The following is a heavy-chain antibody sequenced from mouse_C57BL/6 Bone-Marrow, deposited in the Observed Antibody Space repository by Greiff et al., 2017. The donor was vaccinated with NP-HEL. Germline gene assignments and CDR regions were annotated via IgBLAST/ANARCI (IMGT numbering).Heavy chain of an antibody. Sequence: QVQLKQSGAELARPGASVKLSCKASGYTFTSYGISWVKQRTGQGLEWIGEIYPRSGNTYYNEKFKGKATLTADKSSSTAYMELRSLTSEDSAVYFCARSTVVATDWYFDVWGTGTTVTVSS. CDR1: GYTFTSYG. D-gene: IGHD1-1*01. CDR3: ARSTVVATDWYFDV. J-gene: IGHJ1*03. V-gene: IGHV1-81*01. CDR2: IYPRSGNT.